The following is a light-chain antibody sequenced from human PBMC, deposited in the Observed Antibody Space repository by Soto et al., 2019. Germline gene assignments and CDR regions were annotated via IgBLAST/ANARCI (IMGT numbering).Light chain of an antibody. CDR3: QQYGSSGT. CDR1: QSVSNNY. CDR2: GAS. V-gene: IGKV3-20*01. J-gene: IGKJ1*01. Sequence: EIVLTQSPGTLSLSPGERATLSCRASQSVSNNYLAWYQQTPGQAPRLLIYGASNRATGIPDRCSSRGSGTDFPLTISRLEPEDFAVYYWQQYGSSGTFGQGTKVDIK.